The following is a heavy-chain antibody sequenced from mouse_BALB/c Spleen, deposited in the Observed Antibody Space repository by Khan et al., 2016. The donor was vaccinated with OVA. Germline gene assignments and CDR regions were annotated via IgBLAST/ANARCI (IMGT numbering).Heavy chain of an antibody. V-gene: IGHV1-4*01. Sequence: VQLQQSGAELARPGASVKMSCKASGYTFTSYTMHWIKQRPGQGLEWIGYINPNSDYTNYNQKFKDKATLTAGKSSSTAYMQLSSLPSEDSAVYYGAREGACVRSGGWFAYWGQEPLVTVSA. J-gene: IGHJ3*01. D-gene: IGHD3-1*01. CDR2: INPNSDYT. CDR1: GYTFTSYT. CDR3: AREGACVRSGGWFAY.